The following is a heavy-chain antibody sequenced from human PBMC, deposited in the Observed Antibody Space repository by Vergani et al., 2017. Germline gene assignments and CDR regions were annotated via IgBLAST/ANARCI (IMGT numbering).Heavy chain of an antibody. J-gene: IGHJ3*02. CDR2: IYHSGST. V-gene: IGHV4-4*02. CDR3: ARDADYSDSIVFQPRGAFDI. CDR1: GGSISSSNW. Sequence: QVQLQESGPGLVKPSGTLSLTCAVSGGSISSSNWWSWVRQPPGKGLEWIGEIYHSGSTNYNPSLKSRVTISVDKSKNQFSLKLSSVTAAVTAVYYCARDADYSDSIVFQPRGAFDIWGQGTMVTVSS. D-gene: IGHD3-22*01.